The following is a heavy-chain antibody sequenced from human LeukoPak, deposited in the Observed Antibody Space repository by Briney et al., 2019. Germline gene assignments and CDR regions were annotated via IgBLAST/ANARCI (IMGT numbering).Heavy chain of an antibody. CDR2: ISYDGSNK. D-gene: IGHD3-10*01. CDR3: AKSPIWFGEPDYGMDV. Sequence: GGSLRLSCAASGFTFSSYGMHWVRQAPGKGLEWVAVISYDGSNKYYADSVKGRFTIPRDNSKNTLYLQMNSLRAEDTAVYYCAKSPIWFGEPDYGMDVWGKGTTVTVSS. CDR1: GFTFSSYG. J-gene: IGHJ6*04. V-gene: IGHV3-30*18.